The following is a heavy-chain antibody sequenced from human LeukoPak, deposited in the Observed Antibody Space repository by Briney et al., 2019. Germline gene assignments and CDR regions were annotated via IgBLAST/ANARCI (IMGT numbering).Heavy chain of an antibody. V-gene: IGHV2-70*11. Sequence: ESGPTLVNPTKTVTLTCTFSGFSLSTSGMCVSWIRQPPGKALEWLGRIDWDDDKYYSTSLKTRRTISKDTSKNQVVLTMTNMDPVDTATYYCARIRYSGSYDANYYFDYWGQGTLVTVSS. CDR3: ARIRYSGSYDANYYFDY. J-gene: IGHJ4*02. D-gene: IGHD1-26*01. CDR2: IDWDDDK. CDR1: GFSLSTSGMC.